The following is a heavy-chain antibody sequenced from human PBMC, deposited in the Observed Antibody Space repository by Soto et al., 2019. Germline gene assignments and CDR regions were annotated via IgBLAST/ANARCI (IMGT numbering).Heavy chain of an antibody. Sequence: PGEALKISCKGSGYGFSLHWVAWLRQMPGKGLEWVGIIYPGNSNTMYSPSFQGQVTISADTALSTTYLQWDTLKPSDTAIYFCASYSHCDGGNCPMGGFDMWGQGTMVTVSS. CDR1: GYGFSLHW. V-gene: IGHV5-51*01. CDR2: IYPGNSNT. J-gene: IGHJ3*02. D-gene: IGHD2-15*01. CDR3: ASYSHCDGGNCPMGGFDM.